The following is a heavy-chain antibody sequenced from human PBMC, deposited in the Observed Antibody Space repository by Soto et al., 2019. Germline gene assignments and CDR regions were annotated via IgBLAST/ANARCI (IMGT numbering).Heavy chain of an antibody. J-gene: IGHJ6*03. D-gene: IGHD1-26*01. V-gene: IGHV1-18*01. Sequence: ASLTVTCTSSVYTFTIYGISWVRQDPGQGLEWMGWVSAYNGNTNYAQKLQGRVTMTTDTSTSTAYMELRSLRSDDTAVYYCARTGEDYYYYYMDVWGKGTTVTVSS. CDR1: VYTFTIYG. CDR3: ARTGEDYYYYYMDV. CDR2: VSAYNGNT.